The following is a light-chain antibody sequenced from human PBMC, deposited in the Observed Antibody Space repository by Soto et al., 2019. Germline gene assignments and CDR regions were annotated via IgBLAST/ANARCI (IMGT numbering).Light chain of an antibody. CDR1: QIISTY. V-gene: IGKV1-39*01. CDR3: QQSYDMPWK. Sequence: DIQMTQSPSSLSASVGDTVTITCRASQIISTYLTWYQQKPGKAPKLLIYAAYNLQSGVPSRFSGSGSGTDFTLTISSLQPEDFAAYYCQQSYDMPWKFGQGTKVEIK. CDR2: AAY. J-gene: IGKJ1*01.